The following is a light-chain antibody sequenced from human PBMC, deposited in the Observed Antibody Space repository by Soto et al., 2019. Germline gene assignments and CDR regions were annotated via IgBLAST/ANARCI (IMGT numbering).Light chain of an antibody. CDR1: QGLSSD. CDR3: QQLNSYPNT. V-gene: IGKV1-9*01. CDR2: AAS. J-gene: IGKJ5*01. Sequence: DIQLTQSPSFLSASVGDRVTITCRASQGLSSDLAWYQQKPGKAPKLLIYAASTLQSGVPSRFSGSGSVTEFRLTISSLQPEDFATYYCQQLNSYPNTVGQGTRLEIK.